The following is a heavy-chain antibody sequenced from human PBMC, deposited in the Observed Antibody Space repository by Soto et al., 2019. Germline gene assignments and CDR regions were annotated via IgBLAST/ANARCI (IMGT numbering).Heavy chain of an antibody. Sequence: SETLSLTCADSVGSFSSYFWTWIRQPPGKGLEWIGEINYYGNTNYNPSLESRVIILLDTSKKQFSLKLNSVTAADTAVYYCARGPGISAARLKYWGPGTLVTVSS. CDR3: ARGPGISAARLKY. V-gene: IGHV4-34*01. J-gene: IGHJ4*02. CDR2: INYYGNT. D-gene: IGHD3-16*01. CDR1: VGSFSSYF.